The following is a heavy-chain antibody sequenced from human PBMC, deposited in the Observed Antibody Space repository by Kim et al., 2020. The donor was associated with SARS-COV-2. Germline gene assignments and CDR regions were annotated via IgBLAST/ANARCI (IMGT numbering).Heavy chain of an antibody. V-gene: IGHV3-43*02. D-gene: IGHD3-10*01. CDR1: GFTFDDYA. CDR2: ISGDGGST. J-gene: IGHJ6*02. CDR3: AKDMAYYGSGRNYYYYYGMDV. Sequence: GGSLRLSCAASGFTFDDYAMHWVRQAPGKGLEWVSLISGDGGSTYYADSVKGRFTISRDNSKNSLYLQMNSLRTEDTALYYCAKDMAYYGSGRNYYYYYGMDVWGQGTTVTVSS.